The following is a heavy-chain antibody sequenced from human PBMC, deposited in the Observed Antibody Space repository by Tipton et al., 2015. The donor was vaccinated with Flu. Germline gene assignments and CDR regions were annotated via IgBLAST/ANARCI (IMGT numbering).Heavy chain of an antibody. Sequence: TLSLTCAVSGGSISSSNWWSWVRQPPGKGLEWIGEIYHSGSTNYNPSLKSRVTISVDKSKNQFSLKLSSVTAADTAVYYCARAVLFGSSGWYVFDYWGQGTLVTVSS. V-gene: IGHV4-4*02. D-gene: IGHD6-19*01. J-gene: IGHJ4*02. CDR2: IYHSGST. CDR1: GGSISSSNW. CDR3: ARAVLFGSSGWYVFDY.